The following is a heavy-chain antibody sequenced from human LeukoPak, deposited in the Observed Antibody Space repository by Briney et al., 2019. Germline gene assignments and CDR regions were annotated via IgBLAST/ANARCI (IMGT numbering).Heavy chain of an antibody. J-gene: IGHJ4*02. CDR2: ISSSSYI. CDR3: ARDAIFGVVIDY. Sequence: KSGGSLRLSCAASGFTFSSYWLHWVRQAPGKGLEWVSSISSSSYIYYADSVKGRFTISRDNAKNSLYLQMNSLRAEDTAVYYCARDAIFGVVIDYWGQGTLVTVSS. D-gene: IGHD3-3*01. V-gene: IGHV3-21*01. CDR1: GFTFSSYW.